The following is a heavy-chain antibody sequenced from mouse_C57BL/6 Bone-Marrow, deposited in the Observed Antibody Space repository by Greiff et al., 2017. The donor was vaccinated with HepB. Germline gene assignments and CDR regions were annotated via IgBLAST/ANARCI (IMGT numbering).Heavy chain of an antibody. Sequence: QVQLQQSGPELVKPGASVKISCKASGYAFSSSWMNWVKQRPGKGLEWIGRIYPGDGDTNYNGKFKGKATLTADKSSSTAYMQLSSLTSEDSAVYFCARWDNYLDYWGQGTTLTVSS. CDR2: IYPGDGDT. V-gene: IGHV1-82*01. CDR1: GYAFSSSW. CDR3: ARWDNYLDY. D-gene: IGHD4-1*01. J-gene: IGHJ2*01.